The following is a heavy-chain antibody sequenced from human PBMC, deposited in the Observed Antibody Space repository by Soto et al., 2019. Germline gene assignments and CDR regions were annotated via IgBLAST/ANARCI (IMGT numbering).Heavy chain of an antibody. D-gene: IGHD1-1*01. CDR3: ERDNERTQLGGNYYYLLDV. V-gene: IGHV1-69*12. CDR1: GCTFRNSA. Sequence: QVQLEQSGAEVKKPGSSVKVSCKASGCTFRNSAIIWVRQAPGQGLEWMVWIMPIFRTPDYAQKFQGRVTITADESTSTAYMELSGLRYDDTAVYYCERDNERTQLGGNYYYLLDVWGHGTTVTVSS. J-gene: IGHJ6*02. CDR2: IMPIFRTP.